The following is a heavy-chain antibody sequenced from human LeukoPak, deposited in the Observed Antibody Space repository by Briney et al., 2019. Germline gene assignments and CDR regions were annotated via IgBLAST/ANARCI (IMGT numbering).Heavy chain of an antibody. J-gene: IGHJ6*02. D-gene: IGHD2-2*01. CDR1: GGSFSGYY. CDR2: INHSGST. Sequence: TAAETLSLTCAVYGGSFSGYYWSWIRQPAGKGLEWIGEINHSGSTNYKPSLRSRVTISVDTSKNQLSLKLSSVTAADTAVCYCARGVVPAAEDYYYGIDVWGHGTTVTVSS. CDR3: ARGVVPAAEDYYYGIDV. V-gene: IGHV4-34*01.